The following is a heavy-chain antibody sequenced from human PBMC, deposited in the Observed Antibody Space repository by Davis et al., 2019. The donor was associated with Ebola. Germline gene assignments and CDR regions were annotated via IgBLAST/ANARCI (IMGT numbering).Heavy chain of an antibody. CDR3: ARLGYCSSTSCYTPYYYYYYGMDV. V-gene: IGHV1-18*01. J-gene: IGHJ6*02. CDR2: ISAYNGNT. D-gene: IGHD2-2*02. CDR1: GYTFTSYG. Sequence: ASVKVSCKASGYTFTSYGISWVRQAPGQGLEWMGWISAYNGNTNYAQKLQGRVTMTTDTSTSTASMELRSLRSDDTAVYYCARLGYCSSTSCYTPYYYYYYGMDVWGQGTTVTVSS.